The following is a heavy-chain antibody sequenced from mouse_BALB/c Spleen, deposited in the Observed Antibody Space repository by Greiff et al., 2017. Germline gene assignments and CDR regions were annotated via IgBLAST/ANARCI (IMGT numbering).Heavy chain of an antibody. D-gene: IGHD5-5*01. V-gene: IGHV7-1*02. CDR2: SRNKANDYTT. CDR1: GFTFSDFY. CDR3: ARDLPEGGFAY. J-gene: IGHJ3*01. Sequence: EVKLVESGGGLVQPGGSLRLSCATSGFTFSDFYMEWVRQPPGKRLEWIAASRNKANDYTTEYSASVKGRFIVSRDTSQSILYLQMNALRAEDTAIYYSARDLPEGGFAYWGQGTLVTVSA.